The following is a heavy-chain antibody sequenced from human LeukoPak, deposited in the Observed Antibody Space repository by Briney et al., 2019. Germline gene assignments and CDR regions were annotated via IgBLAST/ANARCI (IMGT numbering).Heavy chain of an antibody. J-gene: IGHJ4*02. CDR1: GFTFSSYW. Sequence: PGGSLRLSCAASGFTFSSYWMSWVRQAPGKGLEWVANIKQDGSEKYYVDSVKGRFTISRDNAKNSLYLQMNSLRAEDTAVYYCARDLWDYYGSGSYYNGYWGQGTLVTVSS. CDR3: ARDLWDYYGSGSYYNGY. D-gene: IGHD3-10*01. CDR2: IKQDGSEK. V-gene: IGHV3-7*01.